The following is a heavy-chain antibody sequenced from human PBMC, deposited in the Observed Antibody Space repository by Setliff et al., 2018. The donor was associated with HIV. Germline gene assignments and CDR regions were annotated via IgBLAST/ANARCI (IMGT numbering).Heavy chain of an antibody. CDR3: VKERWGPPVQF. CDR2: ISRDSNNI. CDR1: GFSISTYA. V-gene: IGHV3-48*02. J-gene: IGHJ4*02. D-gene: IGHD4-4*01. Sequence: GGSLRLSCAASGFSISTYAMNWIRQSPGKGLEWVAYISRDSNNIYYADFVKGRFTISRDNARNSLFLQMSSLTDDDTALYYCVKERWGPPVQFWGQGTQVTV.